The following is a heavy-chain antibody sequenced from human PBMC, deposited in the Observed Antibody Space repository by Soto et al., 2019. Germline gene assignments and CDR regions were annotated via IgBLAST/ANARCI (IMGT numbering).Heavy chain of an antibody. Sequence: PSETLSLTCAVYGGSFSGYYWSWIRKPPGKGLEWIGEINHSGSTNYNPSLKSRVTISVDTSKNQFSLKLRPVTAADTAVYYCARETPNYYDSIGYYYYYGMDVWGQGTTVTVSS. D-gene: IGHD3-22*01. CDR2: INHSGST. V-gene: IGHV4-34*01. J-gene: IGHJ6*02. CDR3: ARETPNYYDSIGYYYYYGMDV. CDR1: GGSFSGYY.